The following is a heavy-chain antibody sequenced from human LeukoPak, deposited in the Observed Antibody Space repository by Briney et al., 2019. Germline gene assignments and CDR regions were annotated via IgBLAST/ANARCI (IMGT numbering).Heavy chain of an antibody. D-gene: IGHD3-22*01. CDR2: ISSSSSTI. CDR3: AREDYYDSSGYQN. J-gene: IGHJ4*02. Sequence: GGSLRLSCAASGFTFSSYIMNWVRQAPGKGLEWVSYISSSSSTIYYADSVKGRFTISRDNAKNSLYLQMNSLRDEDTAVYYCAREDYYDSSGYQNWGQGTLVTVSS. V-gene: IGHV3-48*02. CDR1: GFTFSSYI.